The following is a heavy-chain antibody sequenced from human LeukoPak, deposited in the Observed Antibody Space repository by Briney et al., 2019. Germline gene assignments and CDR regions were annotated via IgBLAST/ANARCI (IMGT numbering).Heavy chain of an antibody. Sequence: SETLSLTCGVYGGSSSGYYWSWIRQPPGTGLEWIGEINHSGSTNYNPSLKSRVTISVDTSKNQFSLKLSSVTAADTAVYYCARGRTVAGPFDYWGQGTLVTVSS. CDR2: INHSGST. CDR3: ARGRTVAGPFDY. D-gene: IGHD6-19*01. CDR1: GGSSSGYY. V-gene: IGHV4-34*01. J-gene: IGHJ4*02.